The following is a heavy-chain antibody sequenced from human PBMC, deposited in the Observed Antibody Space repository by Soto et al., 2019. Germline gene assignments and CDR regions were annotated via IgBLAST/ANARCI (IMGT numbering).Heavy chain of an antibody. V-gene: IGHV3-9*03. J-gene: IGHJ4*02. CDR1: GFTFDDYA. CDR2: ISWNSGSI. CDR3: ARDPSGYGYFDY. Sequence: GGSMRLSCAASGFTFDDYAMHWVRPAPGKCLECVSGISWNSGSIGYADSVKGRFTISRDNAKNSLYLQMNSLRAEDMALYYCARDPSGYGYFDYWGQGTLVTVSS. D-gene: IGHD5-12*01.